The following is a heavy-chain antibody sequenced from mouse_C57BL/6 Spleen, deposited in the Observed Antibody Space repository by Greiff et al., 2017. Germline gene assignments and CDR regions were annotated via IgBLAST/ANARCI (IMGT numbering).Heavy chain of an antibody. J-gene: IGHJ2*01. CDR1: GYTFTSYW. CDR3: AAAYYGYDEDY. CDR2: IYPSDSET. Sequence: QVQLKQPGAELVRPGSSVKLSCKASGYTFTSYWMDWVKQRPGQGLEWIGNIYPSDSETHYNQKFKDKATLTVDKSSSTAYMQLSSLTSEDSAVYYCAAAYYGYDEDYWGQGTTLTVSS. D-gene: IGHD2-2*01. V-gene: IGHV1-61*01.